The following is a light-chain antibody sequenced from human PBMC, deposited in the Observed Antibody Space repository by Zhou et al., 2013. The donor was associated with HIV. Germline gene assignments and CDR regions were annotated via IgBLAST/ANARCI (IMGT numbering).Light chain of an antibody. CDR2: AAS. CDR3: QQYYSYPRT. V-gene: IGKV1-9*01. Sequence: DIQLTQSPSFLSASVGDRVTITCRASQGISSYLAWYQQKPGKAPKLLIYAASTLQSGVPSRFSGSGSGTDFTLTISCLQSEDFATYYCQQYYSYPRTFGPRDRRWK. J-gene: IGKJ1*01. CDR1: QGISSY.